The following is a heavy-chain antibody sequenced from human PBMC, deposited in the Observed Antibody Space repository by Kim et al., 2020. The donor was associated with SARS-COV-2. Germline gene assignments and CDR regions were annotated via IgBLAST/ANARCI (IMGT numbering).Heavy chain of an antibody. J-gene: IGHJ4*02. V-gene: IGHV4-39*01. CDR2: IYFSGST. CDR1: GGSFSNSSFY. D-gene: IGHD3-22*01. Sequence: SETLSLTCSVSGGSFSNSSFYWGWIRQPPGKGLEWVGNIYFSGSTYYNPSLKSRVTISEDTSKNQLSLKLSSVTAADTAVYYCARGNYYDSSGHRPQFEFDSWGQGTLVSVSS. CDR3: ARGNYYDSSGHRPQFEFDS.